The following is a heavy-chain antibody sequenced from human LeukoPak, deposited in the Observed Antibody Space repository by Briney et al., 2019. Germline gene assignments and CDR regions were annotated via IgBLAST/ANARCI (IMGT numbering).Heavy chain of an antibody. D-gene: IGHD2/OR15-2a*01. CDR2: INPSGGST. V-gene: IGHV1-46*01. CDR3: ARSSISSPFAGY. J-gene: IGHJ4*02. Sequence: ASVKVPCKASGYTFTSYYMHWVRQAPGQGLEWMGIINPSGGSTSYAQKFQGRVTMTRDMSTSTVYMELSSLRSEDTAVYYCARSSISSPFAGYWGQGTLVTVSS. CDR1: GYTFTSYY.